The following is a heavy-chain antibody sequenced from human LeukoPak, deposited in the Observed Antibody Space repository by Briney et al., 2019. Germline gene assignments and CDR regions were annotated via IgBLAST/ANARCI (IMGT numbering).Heavy chain of an antibody. CDR3: ARGLGYCSGDTCRNWFDP. CDR1: GVSVSSGGYD. D-gene: IGHD2-15*01. J-gene: IGHJ5*02. CDR2: IYNSGST. V-gene: IGHV4-61*08. Sequence: PSETLSLTCSVSGVSVSSGGYDWSWIRQPPGKGLECIGYIYNSGSTTYNPSLKSRVTISVDTSRNQISLNLSSVTAADTAVYYCARGLGYCSGDTCRNWFDPWGQGTLVTVSS.